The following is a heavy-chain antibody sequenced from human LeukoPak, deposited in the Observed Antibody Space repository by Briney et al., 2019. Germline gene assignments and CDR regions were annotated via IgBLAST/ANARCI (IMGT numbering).Heavy chain of an antibody. J-gene: IGHJ4*02. CDR1: GFTFSSYA. V-gene: IGHV3-23*01. CDR2: ISGSGGST. D-gene: IGHD5-24*01. CDR3: AKGLGRWLQYIDY. Sequence: GGSLRLSCAASGFTFSSYAMNWVRQAPGKGLGWVSIISGSGGSTYYADSVKGRFTISRDNSKSTLYLHMNSLRAEDTAVYYCAKGLGRWLQYIDYWGQGTLVTVSS.